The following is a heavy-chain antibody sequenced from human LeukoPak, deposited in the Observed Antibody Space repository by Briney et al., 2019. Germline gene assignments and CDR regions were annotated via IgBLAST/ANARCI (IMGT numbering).Heavy chain of an antibody. J-gene: IGHJ3*02. D-gene: IGHD3-22*01. CDR2: INLIAGLT. Sequence: ASVKVSCKASGYTFTNYYIHWLRQAPGQGPEWMGMINLIAGLTHYAPKFQGRVTMTRDTSTSTVYMELSSLGSEDTAVYYCARAAYDSSGYYPDAFDIWGQGTMVTVSS. CDR3: ARAAYDSSGYYPDAFDI. CDR1: GYTFTNYY. V-gene: IGHV1-46*01.